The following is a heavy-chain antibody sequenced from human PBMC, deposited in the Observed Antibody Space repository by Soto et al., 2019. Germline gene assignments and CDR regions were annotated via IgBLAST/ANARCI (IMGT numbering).Heavy chain of an antibody. D-gene: IGHD5-12*01. Sequence: HVQLVQSGAEVKKPGASLKVSCKASGYTFISYGVSWVRQARGQGLEWLGWISPYNGNTNYAQKFQGRITMTTDTSTSTVYMDLRSLRTDDTAVYYCARDQTKWLTDAFDIWGRGTMVVVSS. CDR1: GYTFISYG. CDR3: ARDQTKWLTDAFDI. V-gene: IGHV1-18*01. CDR2: ISPYNGNT. J-gene: IGHJ3*02.